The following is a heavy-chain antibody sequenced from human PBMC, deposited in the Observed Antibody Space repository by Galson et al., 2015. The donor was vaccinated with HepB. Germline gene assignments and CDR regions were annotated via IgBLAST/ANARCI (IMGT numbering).Heavy chain of an antibody. Sequence: SLRLSCAASGFTFSDYYMSWIRQAPGKGLEWVSYISSSSSYTNYADSVKGRFTISRDNAKNSLYLQMNSLRAEDTAVYYCAGVGNYGSGDHFDYWGQGTLFTVSS. CDR2: ISSSSSYT. D-gene: IGHD3-10*01. CDR3: AGVGNYGSGDHFDY. J-gene: IGHJ4*02. CDR1: GFTFSDYY. V-gene: IGHV3-11*06.